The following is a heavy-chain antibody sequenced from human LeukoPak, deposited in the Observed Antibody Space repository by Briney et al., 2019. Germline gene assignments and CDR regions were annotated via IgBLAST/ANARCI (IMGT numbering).Heavy chain of an antibody. CDR3: ARVWPDDY. J-gene: IGHJ4*02. CDR2: INPNSGGT. D-gene: IGHD2-21*01. V-gene: IGHV1-2*06. Sequence: ASVKVSCKASGYTFTNYYVRWVRQAPGQGLEWMGRINPNSGGTNYAQKFQGRVTMTRDTSISTAYMELSSLTSDDTAVYYCARVWPDDYWGQGTLVTVSS. CDR1: GYTFTNYY.